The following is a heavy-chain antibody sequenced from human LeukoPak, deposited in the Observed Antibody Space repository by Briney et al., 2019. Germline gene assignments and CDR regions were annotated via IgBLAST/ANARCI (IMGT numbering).Heavy chain of an antibody. J-gene: IGHJ4*02. D-gene: IGHD5-24*01. V-gene: IGHV3-23*01. CDR3: AKDRLVRRWLQLVLDY. Sequence: GGSLRLSCAASGFTFSSYWMGWVRQAPGKGLEWVSAISGSGGSTYYADSAKGRFTISRDNSKNTLYLQMNSLRAEDTAVYYCAKDRLVRRWLQLVLDYWGQGTLVTVSS. CDR1: GFTFSSYW. CDR2: ISGSGGST.